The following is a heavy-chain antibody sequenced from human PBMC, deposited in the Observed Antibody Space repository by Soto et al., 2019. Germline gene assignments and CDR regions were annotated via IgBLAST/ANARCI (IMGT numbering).Heavy chain of an antibody. CDR1: GYTFTGYY. CDR3: ARAASLSIVGATSGAEYFQH. CDR2: INPNSGGT. V-gene: IGHV1-2*04. D-gene: IGHD1-26*01. Sequence: ASVKVSCKASGYTFTGYYMHWVRQAPGQGLEWMGWINPNSGGTNYAQKFQGWVTMTRDTSISTAYMELSRLRSDDTAVYYCARAASLSIVGATSGAEYFQHWGQGTLVTVSS. J-gene: IGHJ1*01.